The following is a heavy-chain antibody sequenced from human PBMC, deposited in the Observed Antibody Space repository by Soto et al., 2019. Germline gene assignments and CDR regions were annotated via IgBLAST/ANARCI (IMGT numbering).Heavy chain of an antibody. CDR3: ARVIRVFGGYDRGMDV. CDR2: IYYSGST. V-gene: IGHV4-31*03. D-gene: IGHD5-12*01. Sequence: SETLSLTCTVSGGSISSGGYYWSWIRQHPGKGLEWIGYIYYSGSTYYNPSLKSRVTISVDTSKNQFSLKLSSVTAADTAVYYCARVIRVFGGYDRGMDVWGQGTTVTVSS. CDR1: GGSISSGGYY. J-gene: IGHJ6*02.